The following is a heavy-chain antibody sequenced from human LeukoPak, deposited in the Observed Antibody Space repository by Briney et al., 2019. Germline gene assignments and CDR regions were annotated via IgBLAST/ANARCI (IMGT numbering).Heavy chain of an antibody. D-gene: IGHD3-10*01. CDR1: VGTLNSYG. CDR3: AKVSMVRGNYYSGMDF. Sequence: GASVTVSLKASVGTLNSYGIRGVRQAPGQGREWGGGRMAILGITNYAQKFHDRVTITADTSTSTAYMDLSSLRSEDTAVYYCAKVSMVRGNYYSGMDFCGQGPTTPVSS. CDR2: RMAILGIT. V-gene: IGHV1-69*04. J-gene: IGHJ6*02.